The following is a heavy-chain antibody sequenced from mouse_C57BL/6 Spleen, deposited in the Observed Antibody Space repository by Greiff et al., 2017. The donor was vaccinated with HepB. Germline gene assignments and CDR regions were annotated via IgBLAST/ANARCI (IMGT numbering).Heavy chain of an antibody. Sequence: EVMLVESGGGLVKPGGSLKLSCAASGFTFSSYAMSWVRQTPEKRLEWVATISDGGSYTDYPDNVKGRFTISRDNAKNNLYLQMSHLKSEDTAMYYCARDYDGTFAYWGQGTLVTVSA. V-gene: IGHV5-4*01. D-gene: IGHD2-12*01. CDR2: ISDGGSYT. CDR3: ARDYDGTFAY. J-gene: IGHJ3*01. CDR1: GFTFSSYA.